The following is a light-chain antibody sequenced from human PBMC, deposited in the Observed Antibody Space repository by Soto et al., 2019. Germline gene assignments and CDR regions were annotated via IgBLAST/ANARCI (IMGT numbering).Light chain of an antibody. V-gene: IGLV2-14*01. CDR2: GVT. CDR3: QSSMRDSHV. Sequence: QSVLTQPASVSESPGQSITISCAGTSSDVGGYNFVSWYQQHPDKAPKLIIYGVTNRPSGVSDRFSGSKSGNTASLTISGLQAEDEADYFCQSSMRDSHVFGTGNKVTVL. J-gene: IGLJ1*01. CDR1: SSDVGGYNF.